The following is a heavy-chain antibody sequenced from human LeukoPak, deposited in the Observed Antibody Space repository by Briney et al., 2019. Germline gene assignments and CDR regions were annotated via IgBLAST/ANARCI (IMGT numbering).Heavy chain of an antibody. CDR2: IYTSGST. D-gene: IGHD6-19*01. CDR3: ARLDSSGWYFDY. CDR1: GGSISSYY. Sequence: SETLSLTCTVSGGSISSYYWSWIRQPPGKGLEWIGYIYTSGSTNYNPSLKSRVTISVDTSKNQFSLKPSSVTAADTAVYYCARLDSSGWYFDYWGQGTLVTVSS. V-gene: IGHV4-4*09. J-gene: IGHJ4*02.